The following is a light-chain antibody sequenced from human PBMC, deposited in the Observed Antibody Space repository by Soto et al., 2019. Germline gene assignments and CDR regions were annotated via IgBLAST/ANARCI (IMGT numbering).Light chain of an antibody. J-gene: IGLJ2*01. CDR3: AAWDDSLNVVV. CDR2: SNS. Sequence: QSVLTQPPSASATPGQRVTISCSGSSSNIGSGTVNWYQHLPGTAPKLLIYSNSQRPSGVPDRFSGSKSSTSASLAISGLQSEDEADYYCAAWDDSLNVVVFGGGTKLTVL. V-gene: IGLV1-44*01. CDR1: SSNIGSGT.